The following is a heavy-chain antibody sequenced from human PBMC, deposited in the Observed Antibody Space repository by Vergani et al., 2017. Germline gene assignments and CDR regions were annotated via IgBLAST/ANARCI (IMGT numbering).Heavy chain of an antibody. CDR2: IRFDGSKK. V-gene: IGHV3-30*02. CDR3: AKNMVIYVTLTCQNFDY. CDR1: GVSFSGYG. Sequence: QVQLVESGGGVVQPGRSLRLSCAASGVSFSGYGMHWVRQAPGKGLEWVALIRFDGSKKYYADSVKGRFTISRDNSKNTLFLQMNSLRAEDTAVYYCAKNMVIYVTLTCQNFDYWGQGTSVTVSS. D-gene: IGHD2/OR15-2a*01. J-gene: IGHJ4*02.